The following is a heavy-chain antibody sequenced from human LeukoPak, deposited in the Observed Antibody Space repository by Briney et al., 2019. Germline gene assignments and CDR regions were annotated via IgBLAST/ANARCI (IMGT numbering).Heavy chain of an antibody. J-gene: IGHJ6*02. CDR1: GGSISSYY. V-gene: IGHV4-59*01. CDR2: IYYSGST. Sequence: SETLSLTCTVSGGSISSYYWSWIRQPPGKGLEWIGYIYYSGSTNYNPSLKSRVTISVDTSKNQFSLKLSSVTAADTAVYYCARDRYYYYGMVVWGQGTTVTVSS. CDR3: ARDRYYYYGMVV.